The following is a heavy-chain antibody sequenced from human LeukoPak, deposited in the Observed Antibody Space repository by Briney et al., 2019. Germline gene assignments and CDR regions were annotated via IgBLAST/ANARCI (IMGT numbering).Heavy chain of an antibody. J-gene: IGHJ6*02. CDR3: SRKYSSSSPYYYYGMDV. CDR1: GYTLTELS. D-gene: IGHD6-6*01. Sequence: ASVKVSCKVSGYTLTELSMHWVRQAPGKGLEWMGGFDPEDGETIYAQKFQGRVTMTEDTSTDTAYMELSSLRSEDTAVYYCSRKYSSSSPYYYYGMDVWGQGTTVTVSS. V-gene: IGHV1-24*01. CDR2: FDPEDGET.